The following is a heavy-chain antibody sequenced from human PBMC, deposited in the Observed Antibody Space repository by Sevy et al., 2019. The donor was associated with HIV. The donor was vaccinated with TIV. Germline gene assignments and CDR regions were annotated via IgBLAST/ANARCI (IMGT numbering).Heavy chain of an antibody. Sequence: GGSLRLSCTSSGFTFSSYAMNWVRQAPGKGLEWVSTISHSGDSTYYADSVKGRFTISRDNSENTLYLQMNSLRAEDTALHYSAGRKVGDCGSGSIRGPWAGGPLFDYWGQGTLVTVSS. D-gene: IGHD3-3*01. CDR1: GFTFSSYA. CDR3: AGRKVGDCGSGSIRGPWAGGPLFDY. CDR2: ISHSGDST. J-gene: IGHJ4*02. V-gene: IGHV3-23*01.